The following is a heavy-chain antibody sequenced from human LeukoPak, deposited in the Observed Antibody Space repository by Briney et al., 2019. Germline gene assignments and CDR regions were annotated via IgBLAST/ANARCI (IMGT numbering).Heavy chain of an antibody. J-gene: IGHJ5*02. D-gene: IGHD2-15*01. V-gene: IGHV3-21*01. CDR3: ARDPRNVGLAP. CDR1: GFTFSSYS. Sequence: GGSLRLSCAASGFTFSSYSMNWVRQAPGKGLEWVSSISSSSSYIYYADSVKGRFTISRDNAKNTLYLQMNSLRVEDTAVYYCARDPRNVGLAPWGQGTLVTVSS. CDR2: ISSSSSYI.